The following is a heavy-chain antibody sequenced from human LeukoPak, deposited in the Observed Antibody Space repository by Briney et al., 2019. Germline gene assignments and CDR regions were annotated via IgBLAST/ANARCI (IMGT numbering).Heavy chain of an antibody. J-gene: IGHJ4*02. CDR3: ARRYYYGSARKPYYFDY. CDR2: VNPDNGNT. CDR1: GYSFTSYD. D-gene: IGHD3-10*01. V-gene: IGHV1-8*03. Sequence: APVKVSCKASGYSFTSYDINWVRQAAGQGLEWMGWVNPDNGNTDYAQRFQGRVTITRNTSIATAYMELSSLRSEDTAVYYCARRYYYGSARKPYYFDYWGQGTLVTVSS.